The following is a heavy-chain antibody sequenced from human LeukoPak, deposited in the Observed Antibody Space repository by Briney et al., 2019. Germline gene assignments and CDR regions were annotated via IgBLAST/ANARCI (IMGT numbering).Heavy chain of an antibody. J-gene: IGHJ6*02. D-gene: IGHD2-21*02. CDR1: GFTFGSYW. Sequence: GGSLRLSCAASGFTFGSYWMSWVRQAPGKGLEWVANIKQDGSEKYYVDSVKGRFTISRDNAKNSLFLQMNSLRADDTAVYHCMMSLTAHYYYGLDVWGQGTTVTVSS. CDR3: MMSLTAHYYYGLDV. CDR2: IKQDGSEK. V-gene: IGHV3-7*02.